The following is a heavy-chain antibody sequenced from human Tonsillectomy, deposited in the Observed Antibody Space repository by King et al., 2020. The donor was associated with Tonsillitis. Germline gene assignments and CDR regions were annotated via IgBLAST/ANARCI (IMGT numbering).Heavy chain of an antibody. D-gene: IGHD3-22*01. Sequence: VQLVESGGGLVQPGGSLRLSCAASGFSFSVYWMSWVRQAPGKGLEWVANINRDGSEKYYVDSVKGRFTISRDNAKRSLYLEMKSLRVEDTAVYYCARWGGGDSSGYSLRISDYYYGLDVWGQGTTVTVSS. J-gene: IGHJ6*02. CDR2: INRDGSEK. CDR3: ARWGGGDSSGYSLRISDYYYGLDV. CDR1: GFSFSVYW. V-gene: IGHV3-7*01.